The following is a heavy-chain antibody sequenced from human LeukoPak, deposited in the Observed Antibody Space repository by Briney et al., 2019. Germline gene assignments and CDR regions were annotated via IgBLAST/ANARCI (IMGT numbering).Heavy chain of an antibody. V-gene: IGHV3-23*01. Sequence: PGGSLRLSCAASGFTFSNHGMNWVRQAPGKGLEWGSGISPSGDITYYADSVKGRFTISRDNSKNTLYLQMNSLRAEDTAVYYCTKEDRYVRSGSRVTFDYWGQGTLVTVSS. CDR1: GFTFSNHG. D-gene: IGHD3-10*01. J-gene: IGHJ4*02. CDR2: ISPSGDIT. CDR3: TKEDRYVRSGSRVTFDY.